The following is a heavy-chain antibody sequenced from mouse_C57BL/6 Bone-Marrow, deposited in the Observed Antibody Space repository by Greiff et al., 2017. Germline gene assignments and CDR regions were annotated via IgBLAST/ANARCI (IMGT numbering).Heavy chain of an antibody. CDR2: IDPSDSET. V-gene: IGHV1-52*01. D-gene: IGHD2-12*01. CDR3: ARLDTYYMAY. CDR1: GYTFTSYW. J-gene: IGHJ3*01. Sequence: QVHVKQPGAELVRPGSSVKLSCKASGYTFTSYWMHWVKQRPIQGLEWIGNIDPSDSETHYNQKFKDKATLTVDKSSSTAYMQLSSLTSEDSAVYYCARLDTYYMAYWGQGTLVTVSA.